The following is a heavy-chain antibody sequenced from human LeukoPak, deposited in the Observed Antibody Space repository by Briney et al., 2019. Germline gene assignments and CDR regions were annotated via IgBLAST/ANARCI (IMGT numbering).Heavy chain of an antibody. D-gene: IGHD3-22*01. CDR3: ASRTYYYDSSGSTAPKFDY. CDR2: IYYSGST. J-gene: IGHJ4*02. CDR1: GGPISSSSYS. V-gene: IGHV4-39*01. Sequence: SETLSLTCTVSGGPISSSSYSWGWIRQPPGKGLEWIGSIYYSGSTYYNPSLKSRVTISVDTSKNQFSLKLSSVTAADTAVYYCASRTYYYDSSGSTAPKFDYWGQGTLVTVSS.